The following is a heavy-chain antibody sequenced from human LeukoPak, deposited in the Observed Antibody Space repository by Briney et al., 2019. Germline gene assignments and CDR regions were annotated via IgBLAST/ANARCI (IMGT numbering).Heavy chain of an antibody. CDR2: INWNGGST. D-gene: IGHD3-3*01. Sequence: PGGSLRLSCATSGFTFDDYGMSWVRQAPGKGLEWVSGINWNGGSTGYADSVKGRFTISRDNAKNSLYLQMNSLRAEDTALYYCASITIFGVASLWGQGTLVTVSS. V-gene: IGHV3-20*04. CDR3: ASITIFGVASL. J-gene: IGHJ4*02. CDR1: GFTFDDYG.